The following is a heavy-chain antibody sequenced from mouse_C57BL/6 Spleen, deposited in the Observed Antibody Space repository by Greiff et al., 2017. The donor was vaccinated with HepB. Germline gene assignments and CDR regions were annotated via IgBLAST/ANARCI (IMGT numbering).Heavy chain of an antibody. CDR2: ISYDGSN. D-gene: IGHD2-4*01. CDR1: GYSITSGYY. CDR3: ARGVYDYDGPFDV. Sequence: EVQLVESGPGLVKPSQSLSLTCSVTGYSITSGYYWNWIRQFPGNKLEWMGYISYDGSNNYNPSLKNRISITRDTSKNQFFLKLNSVTTEDTATYYCARGVYDYDGPFDVWGTGTTVTVSS. J-gene: IGHJ1*03. V-gene: IGHV3-6*01.